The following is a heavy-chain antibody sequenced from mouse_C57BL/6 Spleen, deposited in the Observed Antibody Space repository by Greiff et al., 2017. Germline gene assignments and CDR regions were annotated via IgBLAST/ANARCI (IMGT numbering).Heavy chain of an antibody. Sequence: QVQLQQPGAELVKPGASVKLSCKASGYTFTSYWMHWVKQRPGRGLEWIGRIDPNSGGTKYNEKFTSKATLTVDKPSSTADMQLSSLTSEDAAVYYCARGGYDYDGTPMDYWGQGTSVTVSS. CDR3: ARGGYDYDGTPMDY. D-gene: IGHD2-4*01. CDR2: IDPNSGGT. J-gene: IGHJ4*01. CDR1: GYTFTSYW. V-gene: IGHV1-72*01.